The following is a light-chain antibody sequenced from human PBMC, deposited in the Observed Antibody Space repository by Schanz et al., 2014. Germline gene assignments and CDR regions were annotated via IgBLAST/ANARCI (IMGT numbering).Light chain of an antibody. CDR1: QSVSSSY. CDR2: DAF. Sequence: EIVLTQSPGTLSLSPGERATLSCRASQSVSSSYLAWYQQKPGQAPRLLIYDAFNRATDIPDRFSGSGSGTDFTLTISSLEPEDFAVYYCQQYGSSPRTFGQGTKVEIK. V-gene: IGKV3-20*01. CDR3: QQYGSSPRT. J-gene: IGKJ1*01.